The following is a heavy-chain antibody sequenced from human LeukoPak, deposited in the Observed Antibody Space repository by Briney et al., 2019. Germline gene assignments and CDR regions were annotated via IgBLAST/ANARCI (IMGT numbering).Heavy chain of an antibody. D-gene: IGHD6-13*01. V-gene: IGHV1-18*01. J-gene: IGHJ5*02. CDR2: ISAYNGNT. CDR3: ARATRRVRYSSSWYWFDP. Sequence: ASVKVSCKASGYTFTSYGISWVRQAPGQGLEWMGWISAYNGNTNYAQKFQGRVTMTRNTSISTAYMELSSLRSEDTAVYYCARATRRVRYSSSWYWFDPWGQGTLVTVSS. CDR1: GYTFTSYG.